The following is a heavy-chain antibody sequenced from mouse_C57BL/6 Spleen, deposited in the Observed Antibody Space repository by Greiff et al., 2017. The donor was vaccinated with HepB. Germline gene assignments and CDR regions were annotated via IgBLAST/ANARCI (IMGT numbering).Heavy chain of an antibody. CDR3: ARGGIYYGSYYFDY. CDR1: GFTFSSYA. V-gene: IGHV5-4*03. J-gene: IGHJ2*01. D-gene: IGHD1-1*01. CDR2: ISDGGSYT. Sequence: EVMLVESGGGLVKPGGSLKLSCAASGFTFSSYAMSWVRQTPEKRLEWVATISDGGSYTYYPDNVKGRFTISRDNAKNNLYLQMSHLKSEDTAMYYCARGGIYYGSYYFDYWGQGTTLTVSS.